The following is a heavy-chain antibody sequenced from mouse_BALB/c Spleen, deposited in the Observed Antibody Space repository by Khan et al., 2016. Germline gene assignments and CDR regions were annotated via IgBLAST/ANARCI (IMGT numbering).Heavy chain of an antibody. Sequence: QVQLQQSGAELAKPGASVKMSCKASGYTFTSYWMHWVKQRPGQGLEWIGYINPSTGYTEYNQKFKDKATLTADKSSSTAYMQLSSLTSEDSAVYYCATGGYDWFADWGQGTLVTVSA. CDR1: GYTFTSYW. J-gene: IGHJ3*01. CDR3: ATGGYDWFAD. CDR2: INPSTGYT. V-gene: IGHV1-7*01. D-gene: IGHD2-14*01.